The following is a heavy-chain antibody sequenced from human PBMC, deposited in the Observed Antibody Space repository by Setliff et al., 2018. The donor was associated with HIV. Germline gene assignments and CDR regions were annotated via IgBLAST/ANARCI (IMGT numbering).Heavy chain of an antibody. Sequence: SETLSLTCTVSGGSISSGGYYWSWIRQHPGKGLEWIGYIYYSGSTYFNPSLKSRVTISVDTSKNKFSLKLSSVTAADTGMYFCARESRNDFWSGYYRVVDIWGQGTMVTVSS. J-gene: IGHJ3*02. D-gene: IGHD3-3*01. CDR1: GGSISSGGYY. V-gene: IGHV4-31*03. CDR2: IYYSGST. CDR3: ARESRNDFWSGYYRVVDI.